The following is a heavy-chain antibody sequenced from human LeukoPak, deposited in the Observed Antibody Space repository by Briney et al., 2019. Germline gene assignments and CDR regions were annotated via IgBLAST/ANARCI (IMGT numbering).Heavy chain of an antibody. V-gene: IGHV4-39*07. D-gene: IGHD6-19*01. CDR1: SGSISTSNYY. Sequence: SETLSLTCTVSSGSISTSNYYWGWVRQPPGKALEWIGNIFYTGSTYYSPSLKSRVTISLDTSRNQFSMNLNSVTAADTAVYYCAKGAGPPWFDPWGQGTLVTVSS. CDR3: AKGAGPPWFDP. J-gene: IGHJ5*02. CDR2: IFYTGST.